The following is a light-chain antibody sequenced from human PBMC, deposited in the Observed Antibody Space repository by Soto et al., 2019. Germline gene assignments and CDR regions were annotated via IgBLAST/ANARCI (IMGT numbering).Light chain of an antibody. CDR3: PQYGSSGTV. V-gene: IGKV3-20*01. Sequence: EIVLTQSPGTLSLSPGERATLSCRASQSVTSSYLAWYQQKPGQAPRLLIYGASTRATGIPDRFSGSGSGTDFTFAISRLEPEDLAVYYCPQYGSSGTVFGQGTRLEIK. CDR1: QSVTSSY. J-gene: IGKJ5*01. CDR2: GAS.